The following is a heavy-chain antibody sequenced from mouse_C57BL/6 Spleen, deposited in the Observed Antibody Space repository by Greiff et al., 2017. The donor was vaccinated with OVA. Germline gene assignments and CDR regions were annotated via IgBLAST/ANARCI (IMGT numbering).Heavy chain of an antibody. V-gene: IGHV1-69*01. CDR1: GYTFTSYW. CDR3: ARADYDWYFEG. D-gene: IGHD2-4*01. CDR2: IDPSDSYT. J-gene: IGHJ1*03. Sequence: QVQLQQPGAELVMPGASVKLSCKASGYTFTSYWMHWVKQRPGQGLEWIGEIDPSDSYTNYNQKFKGKSTLTVDKSSSTAYMQLSSLTSEDAAVYYCARADYDWYFEGWGTGTTVTVAA.